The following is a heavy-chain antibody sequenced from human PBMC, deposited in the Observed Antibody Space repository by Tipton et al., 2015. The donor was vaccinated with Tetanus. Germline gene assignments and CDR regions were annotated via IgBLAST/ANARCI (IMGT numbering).Heavy chain of an antibody. CDR3: AKDGPVNYYDSSGVFDY. CDR2: ISYDGSNK. V-gene: IGHV3-30*18. J-gene: IGHJ4*02. Sequence: CAASGFTFSSYGMHWVRQAPGKGLEWVAVISYDGSNKYYADSVKGRFTISRDNSKNTLYLQMNSLRAEDTAVYYCAKDGPVNYYDSSGVFDYWGQGTLVTVSS. CDR1: GFTFSSYG. D-gene: IGHD3-22*01.